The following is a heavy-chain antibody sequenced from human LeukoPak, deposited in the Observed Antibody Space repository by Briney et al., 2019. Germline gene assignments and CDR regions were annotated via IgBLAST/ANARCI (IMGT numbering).Heavy chain of an antibody. CDR2: INHSGSA. CDR3: ARGRMQYYYDSSGYYLFDY. J-gene: IGHJ4*02. CDR1: GGSFSGYY. V-gene: IGHV4-34*01. Sequence: SETLSLTCAVYGGSFSGYYWSWIRQPPGKGLEWIGEINHSGSANYNPSLKSRVTISVDTSKNQFSLKLSSVTAADTAVYYCARGRMQYYYDSSGYYLFDYWGQGTMVTVSS. D-gene: IGHD3-22*01.